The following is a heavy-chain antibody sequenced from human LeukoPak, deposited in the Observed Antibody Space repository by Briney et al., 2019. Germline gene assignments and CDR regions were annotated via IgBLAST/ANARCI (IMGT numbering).Heavy chain of an antibody. Sequence: GRSLRLSCAASGFTFDDYAMHWVRQAPGKGLEWVSGISWNSGSIGYADSVKGRFTISRDNAKNSLYLQMNSLRAEDTALYYCAKHRGYDLGLYYFDYWGQGILVTVSS. CDR1: GFTFDDYA. V-gene: IGHV3-9*01. D-gene: IGHD5-12*01. J-gene: IGHJ4*02. CDR2: ISWNSGSI. CDR3: AKHRGYDLGLYYFDY.